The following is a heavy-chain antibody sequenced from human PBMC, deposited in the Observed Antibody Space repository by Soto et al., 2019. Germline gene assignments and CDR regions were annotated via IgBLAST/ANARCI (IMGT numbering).Heavy chain of an antibody. CDR1: GGSVSSGSYS. Sequence: SETLSLTCTVSGGSVSSGSYSWSWIRQPPGKGLEWIGYISYSGSTNYNPSLKSRVTISVDTSKNQFSLNLRSVTAADTAVYYCARQGIGVRSTLYVKRDKNYLDYWGQGTPVTVSS. CDR2: ISYSGST. V-gene: IGHV4-61*01. J-gene: IGHJ4*02. CDR3: ARQGIGVRSTLYVKRDKNYLDY. D-gene: IGHD6-13*01.